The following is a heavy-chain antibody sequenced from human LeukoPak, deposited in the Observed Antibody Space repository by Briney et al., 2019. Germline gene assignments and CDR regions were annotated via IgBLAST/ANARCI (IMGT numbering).Heavy chain of an antibody. CDR2: IYYSGST. D-gene: IGHD6-25*01. CDR1: GGSISSADYY. J-gene: IGHJ5*02. CDR3: ARGSDRFGP. Sequence: SQTLSPTCTVSGGSISSADYYWSWIRQPPGKGLEWIGYIYYSGSTYYNPSLKSRVTISIDTSKNQFSLKMNSVTAADTAVYYCARGSDRFGPWGQGTLVTVSS. V-gene: IGHV4-30-4*08.